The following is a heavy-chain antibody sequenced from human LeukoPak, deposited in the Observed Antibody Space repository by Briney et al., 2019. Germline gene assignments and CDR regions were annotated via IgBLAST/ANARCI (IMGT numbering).Heavy chain of an antibody. CDR2: INPNSGGT. CDR3: ASDVAWDIVVVISQEYYFDY. CDR1: GYTFTGYY. V-gene: IGHV1-2*02. J-gene: IGHJ4*02. D-gene: IGHD2-2*01. Sequence: ASVKVSCKASGYTFTGYYMHWVRQAPGQGLEWMGWINPNSGGTNYAQKFQGRVTMTRDTSISTAYMELSRLRSDDTAVYYCASDVAWDIVVVISQEYYFDYWGQGTLVTVSS.